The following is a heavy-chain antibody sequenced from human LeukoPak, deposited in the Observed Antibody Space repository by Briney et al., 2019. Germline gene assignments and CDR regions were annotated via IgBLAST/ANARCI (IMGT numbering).Heavy chain of an antibody. Sequence: GRSLRLSCAASGFTFSGYAMHWVRQAPGKGLEWVAVISYDGSNKYYADSVKGRFTISRDNSKNTLYLQMNSLRAEDTAVYYCARASQIVVVPAAMDYWGQGTLVTVSS. V-gene: IGHV3-30*04. D-gene: IGHD2-2*01. CDR1: GFTFSGYA. CDR3: ARASQIVVVPAAMDY. J-gene: IGHJ4*02. CDR2: ISYDGSNK.